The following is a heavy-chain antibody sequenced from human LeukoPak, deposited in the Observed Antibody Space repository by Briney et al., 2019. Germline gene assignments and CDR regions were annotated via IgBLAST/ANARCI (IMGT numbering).Heavy chain of an antibody. Sequence: ASVKVSCKASGYTFINNGISWVRQAPGQGLEWVGWISTFNDITNSAQKLQGRVTLTTDTSTSTAYMELSSLRSEDTAVYYCAYSSSWYGYWYFDLWGRGTLVTVSS. D-gene: IGHD6-13*01. CDR3: AYSSSWYGYWYFDL. J-gene: IGHJ2*01. CDR1: GYTFINNG. V-gene: IGHV1-18*01. CDR2: ISTFNDIT.